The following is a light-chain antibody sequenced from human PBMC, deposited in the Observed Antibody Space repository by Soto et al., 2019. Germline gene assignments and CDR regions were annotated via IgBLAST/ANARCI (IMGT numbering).Light chain of an antibody. CDR1: NSDVGAYDY. Sequence: QSVLTQPRSVAGSPGQSGIISCTWTNSDVGAYDYVSWYQQHPGKAPKLRISDVTKRPSGVPDRFSASKSGNTASLTIPVLQAEDEADYYCCSYAGSNTWVFGGGTKLTVL. J-gene: IGLJ3*02. CDR3: CSYAGSNTWV. CDR2: DVT. V-gene: IGLV2-11*01.